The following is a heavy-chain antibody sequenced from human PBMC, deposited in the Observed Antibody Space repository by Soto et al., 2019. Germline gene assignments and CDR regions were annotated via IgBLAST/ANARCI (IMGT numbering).Heavy chain of an antibody. CDR3: ARVEQQLLPVRDGYYYYGMDV. V-gene: IGHV1-69*13. Sequence: GASVKVSCKASGGTFSSYAISWVRQAPGQGLEWMGGIIPIFGTANYAQKFQGRVTITADESTSTAYMELSSLRSEDTAVYYCARVEQQLLPVRDGYYYYGMDVWGQGTTVTVSS. D-gene: IGHD6-13*01. CDR1: GGTFSSYA. CDR2: IIPIFGTA. J-gene: IGHJ6*02.